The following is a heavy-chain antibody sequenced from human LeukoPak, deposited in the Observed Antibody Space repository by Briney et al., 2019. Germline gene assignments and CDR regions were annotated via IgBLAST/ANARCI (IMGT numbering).Heavy chain of an antibody. CDR1: GGSGFTFSTYW. CDR3: AKHWSRGRDY. J-gene: IGHJ4*02. Sequence: PGGSLRLSCAASGGSGFTFSTYWMSWVRQALGKGLEWVADIKQDGSVKYYVDSVKGRFTISRDNAQNSLYLQMNSLRAEDTAVYYCAKHWSRGRDYWGQGTLVTVSS. CDR2: IKQDGSVK. D-gene: IGHD3-16*01. V-gene: IGHV3-7*01.